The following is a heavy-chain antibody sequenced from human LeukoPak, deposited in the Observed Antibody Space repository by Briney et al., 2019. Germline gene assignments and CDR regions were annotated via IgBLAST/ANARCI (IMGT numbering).Heavy chain of an antibody. CDR2: INHSGST. CDR1: GGSFSGYF. J-gene: IGHJ5*02. V-gene: IGHV4-34*01. D-gene: IGHD3-22*01. Sequence: SETLSLTCAVYGGSFSGYFWSWIRQPPGKGLEWIGEINHSGSTNYNSSLKSRVTISVDTSKNQFSLKLSPVTAADTAVYYCARSHYYDSSGSHNNWFDPWGQGTLVTVSS. CDR3: ARSHYYDSSGSHNNWFDP.